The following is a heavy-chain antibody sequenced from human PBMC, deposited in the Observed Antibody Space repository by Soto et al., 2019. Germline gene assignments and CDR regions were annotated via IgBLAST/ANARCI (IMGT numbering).Heavy chain of an antibody. J-gene: IGHJ4*02. CDR3: ARDKSNGLFEY. D-gene: IGHD2-8*01. V-gene: IGHV4-34*01. Sequence: GSTNYNPSLKSRVTISVDTSKNQLSLKLTYVTAADTAVYSCARDKSNGLFEYWGQGTLLSV. CDR2: GST.